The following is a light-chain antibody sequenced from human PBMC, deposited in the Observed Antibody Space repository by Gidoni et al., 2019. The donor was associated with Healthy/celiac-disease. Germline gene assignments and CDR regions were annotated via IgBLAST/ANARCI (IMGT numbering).Light chain of an antibody. Sequence: DIEMTQSTSSLSASVGDRVTITCRSSQSSSSYLKWYQQKPVKAPKLLIDAASSLQSGGPSRLSGSGSGTDFTLTISSLQPGDFATYYFQRCYSAPITCGQGTRLEIK. CDR2: AAS. CDR1: QSSSSY. V-gene: IGKV1-39*01. J-gene: IGKJ5*01. CDR3: QRCYSAPIT.